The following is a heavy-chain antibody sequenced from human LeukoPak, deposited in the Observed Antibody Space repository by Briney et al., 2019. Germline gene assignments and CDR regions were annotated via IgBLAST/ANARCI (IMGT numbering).Heavy chain of an antibody. Sequence: PGGSLRLSCAASGFTVRNNYMSWVRQAPGKGLEWVSDIYSGGSTYYADSVKGRFTISRDNSKNTLYLQMNSLRAEDTAVYFCATGERMVRGDGVDYWGQGTLVTVFS. V-gene: IGHV3-66*01. CDR3: ATGERMVRGDGVDY. J-gene: IGHJ4*02. CDR2: IYSGGST. CDR1: GFTVRNNY. D-gene: IGHD3-10*01.